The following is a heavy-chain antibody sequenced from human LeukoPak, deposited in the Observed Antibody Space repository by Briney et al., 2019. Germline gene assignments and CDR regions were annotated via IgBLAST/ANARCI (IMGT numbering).Heavy chain of an antibody. V-gene: IGHV3-30*18. CDR3: AKGGCSSTACYLANP. CDR1: GLTFSSYG. D-gene: IGHD2-2*01. J-gene: IGHJ5*02. Sequence: GRSLRLSCAASGLTFSSYGMHWVRQAPGKGLEWVAVISYDGTIRNYADSVKGRFTISRDNSKNTLYLQMNSLTAEDTALYYCAKGGCSSTACYLANPWGQGTLVTVSS. CDR2: ISYDGTIR.